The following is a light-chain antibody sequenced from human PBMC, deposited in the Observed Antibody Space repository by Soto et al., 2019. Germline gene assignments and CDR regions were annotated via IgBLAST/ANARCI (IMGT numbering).Light chain of an antibody. CDR1: QDIRDY. J-gene: IGKJ1*01. V-gene: IGKV1-17*03. CDR3: LHYHSYPRT. Sequence: DIQMTQFPSAMSASVGDRVTIPCRASQDIRDYLAWFQHKPGNVPKRLIYASTLQSGVPSRFSGSGSGTEFTLTITGLQPEDFATYYCLHYHSYPRTFGRGTKVEIK. CDR2: AS.